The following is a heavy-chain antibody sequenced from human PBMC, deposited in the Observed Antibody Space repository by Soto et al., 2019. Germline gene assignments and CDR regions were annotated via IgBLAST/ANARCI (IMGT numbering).Heavy chain of an antibody. J-gene: IGHJ3*02. CDR1: GFTFDAYA. CDR3: AKDRDFSTTGPFDI. V-gene: IGHV3-9*01. D-gene: IGHD2-2*01. CDR2: ISWNSGSI. Sequence: PGGSLRLSCAASGFTFDAYAMNWVRQAPGKGLEWVSGISWNSGSIGYADSVKGRFTISRDNAKNSLYLQMNSLRAEDTALYYCAKDRDFSTTGPFDIWGQGTMVTASS.